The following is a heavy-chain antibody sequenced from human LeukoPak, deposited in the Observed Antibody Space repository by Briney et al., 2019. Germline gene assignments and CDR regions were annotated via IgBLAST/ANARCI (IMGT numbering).Heavy chain of an antibody. D-gene: IGHD2-2*01. CDR1: GYTFTDYY. CDR2: INPNSGAT. Sequence: ASVKVSCKASGYTFTDYYMHWVRQAPEQGLEWMGWINPNSGATNSAQKFQGRVTVTRDTSISTAYMELSRLRSDDTAVYYCARAGPGDIVVETWGQGTLVTVSS. V-gene: IGHV1-2*02. CDR3: ARAGPGDIVVET. J-gene: IGHJ5*02.